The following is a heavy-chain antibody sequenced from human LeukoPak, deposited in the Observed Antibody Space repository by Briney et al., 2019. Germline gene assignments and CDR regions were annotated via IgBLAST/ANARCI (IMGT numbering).Heavy chain of an antibody. D-gene: IGHD3-22*01. CDR2: INPNSGGT. J-gene: IGHJ5*02. Sequence: ASVKVSCKASGYTFTGYYMHWVRQAPGQGLEWMGRINPNSGGTNYAQKFQGRVTMTRDTSISTAYMELSRLRSDDTAVYYCARELHDSSGYYYPLVDPWGQGTLVTVSS. CDR3: ARELHDSSGYYYPLVDP. V-gene: IGHV1-2*02. CDR1: GYTFTGYY.